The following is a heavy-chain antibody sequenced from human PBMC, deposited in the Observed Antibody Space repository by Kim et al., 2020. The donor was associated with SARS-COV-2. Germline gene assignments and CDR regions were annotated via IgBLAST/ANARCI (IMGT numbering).Heavy chain of an antibody. D-gene: IGHD1-20*01. CDR1: GYSFTSYW. J-gene: IGHJ6*02. CDR3: AIKLTGTLKWVMDV. Sequence: GESLKISCKGSGYSFTSYWISWVRQMPGKGLEWMGRIDPSDSYTNYSPSFQGHVTISADKSISTAYLQWSSLKASDTAMYYCAIKLTGTLKWVMDVWGQGTTVTVSS. V-gene: IGHV5-10-1*01. CDR2: IDPSDSYT.